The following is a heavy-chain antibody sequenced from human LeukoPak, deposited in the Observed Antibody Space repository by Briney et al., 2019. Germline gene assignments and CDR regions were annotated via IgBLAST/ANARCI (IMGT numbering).Heavy chain of an antibody. CDR3: ARGVQYYDFWSGRYYYMDV. CDR1: GGSISSYY. V-gene: IGHV4-4*07. CDR2: IYTSGST. J-gene: IGHJ6*03. Sequence: PSETLSLTCTVSGGSISSYYWSWIRQPAGKGLEWIGRIYTSGSTNYNPSLKSRVTISVDKSKNQFSLKLNSVTAADTAVYYCARGVQYYDFWSGRYYYMDVWGKGTTVTVSS. D-gene: IGHD3-3*01.